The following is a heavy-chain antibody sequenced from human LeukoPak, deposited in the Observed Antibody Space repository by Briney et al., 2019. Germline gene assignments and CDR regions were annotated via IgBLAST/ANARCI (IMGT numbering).Heavy chain of an antibody. D-gene: IGHD3-9*01. Sequence: SGTLSLTCAVSGGSISSSNWRSWVRQTPGKCLEWIGEIFHSGTAHYNPSLKTRVTISVDKSKNQFFLKLTSVTAADTAVYYCARDPGREILTGYFGYWGQGILVTVSS. CDR1: GGSISSSNW. CDR3: ARDPGREILTGYFGY. J-gene: IGHJ4*02. CDR2: IFHSGTA. V-gene: IGHV4-4*02.